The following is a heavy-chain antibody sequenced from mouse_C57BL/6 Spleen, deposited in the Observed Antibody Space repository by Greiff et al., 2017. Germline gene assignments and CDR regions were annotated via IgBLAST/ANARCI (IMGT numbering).Heavy chain of an antibody. D-gene: IGHD2-1*01. J-gene: IGHJ3*01. CDR2: IDPENGDT. Sequence: VQLQQSGAELVRPGASVKLSCTASGFNIKDDYMHWVKQRPEQGLEWIGWIDPENGDTEYASKFQGKATITADTSSNTAYLQLSSLTSEDTAVYYCTTGGYGNYAGFAYWGQGTLVTVSA. CDR3: TTGGYGNYAGFAY. V-gene: IGHV14-4*01. CDR1: GFNIKDDY.